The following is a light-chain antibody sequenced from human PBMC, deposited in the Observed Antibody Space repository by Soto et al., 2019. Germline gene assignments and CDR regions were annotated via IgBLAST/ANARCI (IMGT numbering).Light chain of an antibody. Sequence: QSVLTQPPSVSGAPGQRVTISCTGSSSNIGSTYDLQWYQQLPGTAPKLLIHGNTNRPSGVPDRFSGSKSGTSASLAITGLQADDEADYYCQSYDDSLSVHYVFGTGTKVTVL. V-gene: IGLV1-40*01. CDR1: SSNIGSTYD. CDR2: GNT. J-gene: IGLJ1*01. CDR3: QSYDDSLSVHYV.